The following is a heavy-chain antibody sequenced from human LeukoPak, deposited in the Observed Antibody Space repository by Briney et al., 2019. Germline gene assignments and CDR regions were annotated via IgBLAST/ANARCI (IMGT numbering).Heavy chain of an antibody. V-gene: IGHV1-2*02. CDR3: ATDAGYCSGTSCNNNINFDY. J-gene: IGHJ4*02. D-gene: IGHD2-15*01. CDR1: GYTFTGYY. CDR2: INPNSGGT. Sequence: ASVKVSCKASGYTFTGYYMHWVRQAPGQGLEWMGWINPNSGGTNYAQKFQGRVTMTEDTSTDTAYMELSSLRSEDTAVYFCATDAGYCSGTSCNNNINFDYWGQGTLVTVSS.